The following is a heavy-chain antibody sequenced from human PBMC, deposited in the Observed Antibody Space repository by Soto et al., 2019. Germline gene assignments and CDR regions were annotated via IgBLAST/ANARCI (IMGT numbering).Heavy chain of an antibody. CDR2: IKSDGSNT. Sequence: GGSLRLSCAASGFTFRSYWMDWVRQAPGKELVWVSRIKSDGSNTTYADSVKGRFTISRDNAKSTLYLQMNSLRAEDTAVYYCATAYAYGEHRYFQHWGQGTQVTVSS. D-gene: IGHD4-17*01. V-gene: IGHV3-74*03. CDR1: GFTFRSYW. CDR3: ATAYAYGEHRYFQH. J-gene: IGHJ1*01.